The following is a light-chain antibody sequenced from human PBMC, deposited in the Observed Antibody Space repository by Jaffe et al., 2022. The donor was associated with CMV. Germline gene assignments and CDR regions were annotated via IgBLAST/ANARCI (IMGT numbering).Light chain of an antibody. J-gene: IGKJ1*01. Sequence: DIQMTQSPSTLSASVGDRVTITCRASQNIRNWLAWYQQKPGKAPKLLIFQASSLQSGVPSRFSGSASGTEFTLIISSLQPDDFATYYCQQYNTFWTFGQGTKVEVK. CDR2: QAS. CDR1: QNIRNW. V-gene: IGKV1-5*03. CDR3: QQYNTFWT.